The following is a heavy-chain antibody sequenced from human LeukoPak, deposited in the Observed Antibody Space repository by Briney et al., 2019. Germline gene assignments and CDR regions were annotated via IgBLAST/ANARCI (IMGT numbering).Heavy chain of an antibody. D-gene: IGHD3-22*01. CDR2: ISSSSSYI. Sequence: GGSLRLSCAASGFTFSSYSMNWVRQAPGKGLEWVSSISSSSSYIYYADSVKGRFTISRDNAKNSLYLQMNSLRTEDTAVYYCARALNYDSSGYYPAPFDYWGQGTLVTASS. CDR1: GFTFSSYS. J-gene: IGHJ4*02. V-gene: IGHV3-21*01. CDR3: ARALNYDSSGYYPAPFDY.